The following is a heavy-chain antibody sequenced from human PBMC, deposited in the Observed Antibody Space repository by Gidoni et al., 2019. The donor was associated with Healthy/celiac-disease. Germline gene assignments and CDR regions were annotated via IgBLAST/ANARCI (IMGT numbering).Heavy chain of an antibody. Sequence: QVQLQESGPGLAKPSETLSLTCTGSGGSISSYYWSWIRQPPGKCLEWIGYIYYSGSTNYNPSLKSRVTISVDTSKNQFSLKLSSVTAADTAVYYCARSTWIQLWLIDYWGQGTLVTVSS. CDR3: ARSTWIQLWLIDY. V-gene: IGHV4-59*01. CDR1: GGSISSYY. D-gene: IGHD5-18*01. CDR2: IYYSGST. J-gene: IGHJ4*02.